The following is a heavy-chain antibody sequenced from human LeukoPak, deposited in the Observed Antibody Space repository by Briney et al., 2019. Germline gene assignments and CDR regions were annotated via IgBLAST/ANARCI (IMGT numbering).Heavy chain of an antibody. CDR1: GGSIGTTNYY. D-gene: IGHD3-9*01. J-gene: IGHJ6*03. CDR2: IYYSETT. Sequence: SETLSLTCTVSGGSIGTTNYYWGWLRQPPGKGLEWIGSIYYSETTYDNPSLESRVTISIETSKNQFSLSLSSATAADTAVYYCARQRADYFYYYVDVWGKGTTVTVS. V-gene: IGHV4-39*01. CDR3: ARQRADYFYYYVDV.